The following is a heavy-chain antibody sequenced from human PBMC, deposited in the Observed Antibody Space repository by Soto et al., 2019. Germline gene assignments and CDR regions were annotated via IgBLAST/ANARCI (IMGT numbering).Heavy chain of an antibody. V-gene: IGHV4-59*01. CDR2: IYYSGST. Sequence: QVQLQESGPGLVKPSETLSLTCTVSGGSISSYYWSWIRQPPGKGLEWIGYIYYSGSTNYNPSLKSRVTISVDTSKNQFSLKLSSVTAADTAVYYCARDSSYYGSGSYRGHNWFDPWGQGTLVTVSS. J-gene: IGHJ5*02. CDR3: ARDSSYYGSGSYRGHNWFDP. D-gene: IGHD3-10*01. CDR1: GGSISSYY.